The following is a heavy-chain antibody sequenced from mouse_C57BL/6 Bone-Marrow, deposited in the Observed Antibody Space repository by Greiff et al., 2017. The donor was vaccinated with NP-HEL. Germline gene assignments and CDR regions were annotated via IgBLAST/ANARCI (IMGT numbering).Heavy chain of an antibody. V-gene: IGHV3-6*01. Sequence: EVKLMESGPGLVKPSQSLSLTCSVTGYSITSGYYWNWIRQFPGNKLEWMGYISYDGSNNYNPSLKNRISITRDTSKNQFFLKLTSVTTEDTATYYCARAYDYDGFAYWGQGTLVTVSA. D-gene: IGHD2-4*01. CDR1: GYSITSGYY. CDR3: ARAYDYDGFAY. CDR2: ISYDGSN. J-gene: IGHJ3*01.